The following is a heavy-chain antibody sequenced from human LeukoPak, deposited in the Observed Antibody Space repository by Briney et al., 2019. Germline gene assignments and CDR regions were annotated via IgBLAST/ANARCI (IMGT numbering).Heavy chain of an antibody. CDR1: GFTFNKYA. CDR3: ARDPGVIPVHYVDV. CDR2: ISTGGTT. V-gene: IGHV3-23*01. J-gene: IGHJ6*03. D-gene: IGHD2/OR15-2a*01. Sequence: GGSLRLSCAASGFTFNKYAMTWVRQAPGKGLERVSAISTGGTTYYSGSVKGRFAISRDNSENTVFLQMNSLRADDTATYYCARDPGVIPVHYVDVWGRGTTVTVSS.